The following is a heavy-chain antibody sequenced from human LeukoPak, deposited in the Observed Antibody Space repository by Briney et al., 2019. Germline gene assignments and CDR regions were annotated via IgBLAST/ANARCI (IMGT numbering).Heavy chain of an antibody. D-gene: IGHD3-22*01. J-gene: IGHJ4*02. CDR3: ARRTYYDSSGYYLDY. CDR1: GFTFSSYW. CDR2: IYYSGST. V-gene: IGHV4-39*01. Sequence: PGGSLRLSCAASGFTFSSYWMTWVRQAPGKGLEWIGSIYYSGSTYYNPSLKSRVTISVDTSKNQFSLKLSSVTAADTAVYYCARRTYYDSSGYYLDYWGQGTLVTVSS.